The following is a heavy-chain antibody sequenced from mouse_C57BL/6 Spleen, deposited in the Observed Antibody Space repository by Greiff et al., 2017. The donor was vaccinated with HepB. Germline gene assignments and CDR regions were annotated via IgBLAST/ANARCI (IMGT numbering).Heavy chain of an antibody. CDR2: ISDGGSYT. Sequence: EVQLVESGGGLVKPGGSLKLSCAASGFTFSSYAMSWVRQTPEKRLEWVATISDGGSYTYYPDNVKGRFTISRDNAKNNLYLQMSHLKSEDTAMYYCARDLTGVFAYWGQGTLVTVSA. V-gene: IGHV5-4*01. CDR1: GFTFSSYA. CDR3: ARDLTGVFAY. D-gene: IGHD4-1*01. J-gene: IGHJ3*01.